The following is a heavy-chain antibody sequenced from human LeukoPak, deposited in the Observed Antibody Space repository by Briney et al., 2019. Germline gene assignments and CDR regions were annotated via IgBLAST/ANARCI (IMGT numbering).Heavy chain of an antibody. Sequence: GGSLRLSCAASGLTFSSYWMHWVRQAPGKGLEWVANIKQDGSEIYYVDSVKGRFTISRDNAKNSLYLQMNYLRAEDTAVYYCARALDVWGQGTTVTVSS. CDR1: GLTFSSYW. J-gene: IGHJ6*02. CDR3: ARALDV. CDR2: IKQDGSEI. V-gene: IGHV3-7*03.